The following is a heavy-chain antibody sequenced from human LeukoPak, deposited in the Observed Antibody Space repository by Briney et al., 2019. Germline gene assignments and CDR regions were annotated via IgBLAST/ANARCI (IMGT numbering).Heavy chain of an antibody. V-gene: IGHV1-2*02. J-gene: IGHJ6*02. Sequence: ASVKVSCKASGYTFTGYYMHWVRQAPGQGLEWMGWINPNSGGTNYAQKFQGRFTMTRDTSISTAYMELSRLRSDDTAVYYCARDLYYYDSSGYHDGMDVWGQGTTVTVSS. CDR2: INPNSGGT. CDR3: ARDLYYYDSSGYHDGMDV. CDR1: GYTFTGYY. D-gene: IGHD3-22*01.